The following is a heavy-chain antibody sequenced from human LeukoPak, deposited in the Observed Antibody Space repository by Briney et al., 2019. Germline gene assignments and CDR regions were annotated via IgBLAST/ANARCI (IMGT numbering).Heavy chain of an antibody. V-gene: IGHV1-18*03. D-gene: IGHD6-19*01. CDR2: ISAYNGNT. Sequence: GASVKVSCKASGYTFTSYGISWVRQAPGQGLEWMGWISAYNGNTNYAQKLQGRVTMTTDTSTSTAYMELRSLRSDDMAVYYCARDSAPRWWLANFDYWGQGTLVTVSS. CDR3: ARDSAPRWWLANFDY. J-gene: IGHJ4*02. CDR1: GYTFTSYG.